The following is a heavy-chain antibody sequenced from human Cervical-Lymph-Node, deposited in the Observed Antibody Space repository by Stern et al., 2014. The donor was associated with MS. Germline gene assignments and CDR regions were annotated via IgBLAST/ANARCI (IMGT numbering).Heavy chain of an antibody. CDR1: GFTFSSYS. CDR2: IRSSSTYI. Sequence: EVQLEESGGGLVKPGGSLRLSCAASGFTFSSYSMNWVRQAPGKGLEWVSSIRSSSTYIYYADSVKGRFTISRDNAKNSLYLQMNSLRAEDTAVYYCARGSTGMVPTNSDYWGQGTLVTVSS. D-gene: IGHD5-18*01. CDR3: ARGSTGMVPTNSDY. V-gene: IGHV3-21*01. J-gene: IGHJ4*02.